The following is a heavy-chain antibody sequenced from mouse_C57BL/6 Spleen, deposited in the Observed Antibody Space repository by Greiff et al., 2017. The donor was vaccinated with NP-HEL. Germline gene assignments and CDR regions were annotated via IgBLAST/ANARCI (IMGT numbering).Heavy chain of an antibody. Sequence: QVQLQQPGAELVKPGASVKLSCKASGYTFTSYWMHWVKQRPGQGLEWIGMIHPNSGSSTYNEKFTSKATLTVDKSSSTADKQVSSLTSEDSAVYYCARRANWDGFAYWGQGTLVTVSA. CDR3: ARRANWDGFAY. CDR2: IHPNSGSS. V-gene: IGHV1-64*01. J-gene: IGHJ3*01. D-gene: IGHD4-1*01. CDR1: GYTFTSYW.